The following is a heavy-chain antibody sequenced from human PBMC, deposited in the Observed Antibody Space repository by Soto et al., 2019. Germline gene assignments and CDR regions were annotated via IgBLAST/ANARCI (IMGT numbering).Heavy chain of an antibody. D-gene: IGHD3-22*01. CDR2: IIPIFGTA. CDR3: ASSVELEYIDTGSYG. V-gene: IGHV1-69*12. Sequence: QVQLVQSGAEVKKPGSSVKVSCKASGGTFSNYAINWVRQAPGQGLEWMGGIIPIFGTAKSAQTFQGRVTVTADEPKGTAYMYLRRRLSDEPAVYCCASSVELEYIDTGSYGWAQGTLVSVSP. J-gene: IGHJ1*01. CDR1: GGTFSNYA.